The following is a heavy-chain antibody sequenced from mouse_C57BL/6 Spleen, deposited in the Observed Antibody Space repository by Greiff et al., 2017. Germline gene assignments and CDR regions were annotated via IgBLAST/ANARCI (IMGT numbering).Heavy chain of an antibody. CDR1: ATTFPGSW. CDR2: IDPSDSET. Sequence: QVQLQQPGAELGGPGSSVSRSSKPSATTFPGSWWLGVKQSPIQGLEWIGNIDPSDSETHYNQKFKDKATLTVDKSSSTAYMQLSSLTSEDSAVYYCARHGSTFYAMDYWGQGTSVTVSS. V-gene: IGHV1-52*01. J-gene: IGHJ4*01. D-gene: IGHD1-1*01. CDR3: ARHGSTFYAMDY.